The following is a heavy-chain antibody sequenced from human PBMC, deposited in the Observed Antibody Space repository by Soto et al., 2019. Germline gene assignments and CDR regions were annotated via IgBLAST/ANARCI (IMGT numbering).Heavy chain of an antibody. Sequence: GGSLRLSCAASGFTFSSYAMSWVRQAPGKGLEWVSGISGSGDSTYYADSVKGRFTISRDNSKNTLYLQMNTLRAEDTAVYYCAKVSSSWYAGFFDLWGEGTLVTVCS. CDR3: AKVSSSWYAGFFDL. V-gene: IGHV3-23*01. CDR1: GFTFSSYA. D-gene: IGHD6-13*01. CDR2: ISGSGDST. J-gene: IGHJ4*02.